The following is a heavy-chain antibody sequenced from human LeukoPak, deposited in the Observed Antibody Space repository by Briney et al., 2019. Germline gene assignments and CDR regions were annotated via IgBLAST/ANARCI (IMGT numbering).Heavy chain of an antibody. CDR2: MNPNSGNT. CDR3: ARDGCSGGSCYWGPYNWFDP. D-gene: IGHD2-15*01. Sequence: ASVKVSCKASGYSFISYDINWVRQATGQGLEWMGWMNPNSGNTGYAQKFQGRVTMTRDTSISTAYMELSRLRSDDTAVYYCARDGCSGGSCYWGPYNWFDPWGQGTLVTVSS. J-gene: IGHJ5*02. V-gene: IGHV1-8*01. CDR1: GYSFISYD.